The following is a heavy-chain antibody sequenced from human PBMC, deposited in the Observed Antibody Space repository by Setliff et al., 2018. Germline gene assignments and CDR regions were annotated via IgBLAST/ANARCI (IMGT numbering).Heavy chain of an antibody. D-gene: IGHD2-2*01. J-gene: IGHJ5*02. CDR1: GGTFNSYA. CDR3: ARDRGVFVVVPANVETAFDP. V-gene: IGHV1-69*13. CDR2: IIPIFGTA. Sequence: SVKVSCKASGGTFNSYAISWVRQAPGQGLEWMGGIIPIFGTANYAQKFQGRVTITADESTSTAYMELRSLRSDDTAEYYCARDRGVFVVVPANVETAFDPWGQGTLVTVSS.